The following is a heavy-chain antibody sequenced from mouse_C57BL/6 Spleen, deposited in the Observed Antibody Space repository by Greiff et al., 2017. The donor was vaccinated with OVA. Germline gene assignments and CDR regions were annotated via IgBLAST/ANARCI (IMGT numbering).Heavy chain of an antibody. Sequence: QVQLQQPGAELVKPGASVKLSCKASGSTFTSYWMQWVKQRPGQGLEWIGEIDPSDSYTNYNQKFKGKATLTVDTSSSTAYMQLSSLTSEDSAVYYCARRGYDYDDYAMDYWGQGTSVTVSS. J-gene: IGHJ4*01. D-gene: IGHD2-4*01. CDR1: GSTFTSYW. V-gene: IGHV1-50*01. CDR2: IDPSDSYT. CDR3: ARRGYDYDDYAMDY.